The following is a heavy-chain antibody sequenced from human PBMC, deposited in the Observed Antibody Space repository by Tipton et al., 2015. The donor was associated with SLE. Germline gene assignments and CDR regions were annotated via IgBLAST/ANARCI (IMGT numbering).Heavy chain of an antibody. CDR2: IYDSGTT. CDR3: ARPRERHQNEGFQI. V-gene: IGHV4-59*01. D-gene: IGHD1-26*01. J-gene: IGHJ3*02. Sequence: QLVQSGPEVKPSETLSLTCSVSGGSISSYFWSWIRQPPGKGLEWIGYIYDSGTTKYNPSLKGRVTISVDMSKNQFSLKLSSLTAADTGVYFCARPRERHQNEGFQIWGQGTKVTVSS. CDR1: GGSISSYF.